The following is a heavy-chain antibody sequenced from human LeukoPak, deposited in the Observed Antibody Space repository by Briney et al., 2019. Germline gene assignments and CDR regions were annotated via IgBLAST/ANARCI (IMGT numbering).Heavy chain of an antibody. CDR1: GFTFSSYG. CDR3: AKDTGRITITVPKDAFDI. CDR2: IRGSGGTT. D-gene: IGHD1-20*01. J-gene: IGHJ3*02. Sequence: PGGSLRLSCTASGFTFSSYGMCWVRQAPGKGLEWVSAIRGSGGTTYYADSVKGRFTISRDNSKNTLYLQMNSLRAEDTAVYYCAKDTGRITITVPKDAFDIWGQGTVVTVSS. V-gene: IGHV3-23*01.